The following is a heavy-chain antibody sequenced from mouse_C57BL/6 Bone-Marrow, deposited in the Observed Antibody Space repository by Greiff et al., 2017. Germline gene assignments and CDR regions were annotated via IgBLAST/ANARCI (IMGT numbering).Heavy chain of an antibody. CDR1: GFNIKDDY. CDR3: TCTGFAY. V-gene: IGHV14-4*01. D-gene: IGHD1-1*01. CDR2: IDPENGDT. J-gene: IGHJ3*01. Sequence: VQLKESGAELVRPGASVKLSCTASGFNIKDDYMHWVKQRPEQGLEWIGWIDPENGDTEYASKFQGKATITADTSSNTAYLQLSSLTSEDTAVYYCTCTGFAYWGQGTRVTVAA.